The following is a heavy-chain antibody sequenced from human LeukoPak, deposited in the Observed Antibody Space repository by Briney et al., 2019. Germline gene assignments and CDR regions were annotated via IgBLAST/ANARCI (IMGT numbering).Heavy chain of an antibody. CDR3: AKLLPD. V-gene: IGHV3-23*01. Sequence: GGSLRLSCAASGFTLSSSAMSWVRQAPGKGLEWVSVVTEGGATYYADSVGGRFIISRDNSKNMVYLQMNSLRVEDTAVYYCAKLLPDWGQGTLVTVSS. J-gene: IGHJ4*02. CDR2: VTEGGAT. CDR1: GFTLSSSA. D-gene: IGHD3-22*01.